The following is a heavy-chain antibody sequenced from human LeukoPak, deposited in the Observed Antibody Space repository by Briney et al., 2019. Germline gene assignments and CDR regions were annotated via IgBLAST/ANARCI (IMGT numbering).Heavy chain of an antibody. CDR1: GFSLTSSA. D-gene: IGHD5-18*01. Sequence: GGSLRLSCAASGFSLTSSAMNWVRQAPGKGLEWVSSINSVSSHIYYANSVRGRFTISRDNAKNSLYLQMNSLRAEDTAVYYCARTAISAVGYSYGDYWGQGTLVTVSS. J-gene: IGHJ4*02. V-gene: IGHV3-21*01. CDR3: ARTAISAVGYSYGDY. CDR2: INSVSSHI.